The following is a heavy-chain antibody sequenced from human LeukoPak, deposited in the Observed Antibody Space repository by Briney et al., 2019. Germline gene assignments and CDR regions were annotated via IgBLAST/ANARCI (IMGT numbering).Heavy chain of an antibody. CDR3: ARVTHYYDSSGYYYGYYFDY. J-gene: IGHJ4*02. CDR1: GFTFSSYD. V-gene: IGHV3-13*01. CDR2: IGTAGDT. Sequence: GGSLGLSCAASGFTFSSYDMHWVRQATGKGLEWVSAIGTAGDTYYPGSVKGRFTISRENAKNSLYLQMNSLRAGDTAVYYCARVTHYYDSSGYYYGYYFDYWGQGTLVTVSS. D-gene: IGHD3-22*01.